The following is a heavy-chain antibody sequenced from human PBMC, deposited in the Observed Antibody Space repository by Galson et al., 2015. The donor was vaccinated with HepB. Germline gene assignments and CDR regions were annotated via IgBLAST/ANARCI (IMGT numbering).Heavy chain of an antibody. CDR1: GYTFAGYY. J-gene: IGHJ6*03. Sequence: SLKVSCKASGYTFAGYYLHWVRQAPGQGLEWMGGINPNNGGTNYAQRFQGRVTMTRDTSISTVYMELSRLRSDDTAVYYCARDANPRTIYYYYYYLDVWGKETTVTVSS. V-gene: IGHV1-2*02. CDR3: ARDANPRTIYYYYYYLDV. D-gene: IGHD3-3*01. CDR2: INPNNGGT.